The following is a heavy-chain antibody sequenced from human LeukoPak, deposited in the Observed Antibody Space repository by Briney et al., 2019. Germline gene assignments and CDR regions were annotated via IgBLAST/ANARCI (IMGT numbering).Heavy chain of an antibody. V-gene: IGHV4-4*02. CDR1: GGSISSSNW. J-gene: IGHJ4*02. D-gene: IGHD3-9*01. CDR2: INHSGST. Sequence: SETLSLTCTVSGGSISSSNWWSWVRQPPGKGLEWIGEINHSGSTNYNPSLKSRVTISADTSKNQFSLKLSSVTAADTAVYYCARTYYDILTGYYTPYYFDYWGQGTLVTVSS. CDR3: ARTYYDILTGYYTPYYFDY.